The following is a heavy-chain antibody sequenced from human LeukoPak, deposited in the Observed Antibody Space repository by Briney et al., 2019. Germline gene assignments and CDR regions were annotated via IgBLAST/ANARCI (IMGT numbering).Heavy chain of an antibody. D-gene: IGHD3-22*01. J-gene: IGHJ5*02. CDR3: ARGPITMIVRRGLNWFDP. V-gene: IGHV4-34*01. Sequence: SETPSLTCAVYGGSFSGYYWSWIRQPPGKGLEWIGEVNHNGSTNYNPSLKSRVTISVDTSKNQFSLKLSSVTAADTAVYYCARGPITMIVRRGLNWFDPWGQGTLVTVSS. CDR2: VNHNGST. CDR1: GGSFSGYY.